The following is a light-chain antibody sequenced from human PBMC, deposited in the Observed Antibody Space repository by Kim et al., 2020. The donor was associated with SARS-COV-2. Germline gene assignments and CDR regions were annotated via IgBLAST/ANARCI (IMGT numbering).Light chain of an antibody. CDR3: MQHSDWPRT. CDR2: DAS. J-gene: IGKJ5*01. CDR1: QSVSRS. V-gene: IGKV3-11*01. Sequence: EIVLRQSPATLSLSPGERATLACRASQSVSRSLAWFQQKPGQAPRLLMYDASNRATGTPVRFSGSGSGTDFTLTISSLEAEDFAIYYCMQHSDWPRTFGQGTRLEIK.